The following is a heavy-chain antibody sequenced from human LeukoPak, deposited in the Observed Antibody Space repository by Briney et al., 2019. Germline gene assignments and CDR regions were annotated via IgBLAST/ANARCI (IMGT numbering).Heavy chain of an antibody. Sequence: SETLSLTCTVSGGSISSFYWSWIRQPAGKGPEWIGRIYTSGNTNYNPSLKSRVSMSVDTSKNQFSLKLTSVTAADTAVYYCARVFYGDRYYFDYWGQGTLVTVSS. CDR2: IYTSGNT. CDR3: ARVFYGDRYYFDY. CDR1: GGSISSFY. D-gene: IGHD4-17*01. J-gene: IGHJ4*02. V-gene: IGHV4-4*07.